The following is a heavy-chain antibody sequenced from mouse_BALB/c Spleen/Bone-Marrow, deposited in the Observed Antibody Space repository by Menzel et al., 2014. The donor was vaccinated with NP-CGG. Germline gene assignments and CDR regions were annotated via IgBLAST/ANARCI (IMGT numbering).Heavy chain of an antibody. CDR2: IYPGDGDT. CDR1: VYPFSTSW. D-gene: IGHD2-3*01. CDR3: ARSDGYRTMDY. V-gene: IGHV1-82*01. J-gene: IGHJ4*01. Sequence: VQLVESAPELVKPGASVKISCKASVYPFSTSWMNWVKQRPGQGLEWIGRIYPGDGDTNYNGKFKGKATLTADKSSSTAYMQLSSLTSVDSAVYFCARSDGYRTMDYWGQGTSVTVSS.